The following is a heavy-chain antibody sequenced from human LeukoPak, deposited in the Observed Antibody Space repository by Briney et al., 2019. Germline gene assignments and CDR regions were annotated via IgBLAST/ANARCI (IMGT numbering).Heavy chain of an antibody. Sequence: SVKVSCKASGGTFSSYAISWVRQAPGQGLEWMGGIIPIFGTANYAQKFQGRVTITTDESTSTAYMELSSLRSGDTAVYYCARGPVDTAMAIDYWGRGTLVTVSS. J-gene: IGHJ4*02. CDR3: ARGPVDTAMAIDY. CDR2: IIPIFGTA. D-gene: IGHD5-18*01. V-gene: IGHV1-69*05. CDR1: GGTFSSYA.